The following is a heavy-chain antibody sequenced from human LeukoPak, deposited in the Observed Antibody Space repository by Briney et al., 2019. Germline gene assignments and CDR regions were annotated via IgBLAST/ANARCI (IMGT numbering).Heavy chain of an antibody. CDR2: IYTSGST. CDR1: GGSISGYY. V-gene: IGHV4-4*07. J-gene: IGHJ6*02. D-gene: IGHD3-22*01. Sequence: SETLSLTCTVSGGSISGYYWSWIRQPARKGLEWIGRIYTSGSTNYNPSLKSRVTMSVDTSKNQFSLKLRSVTAADTAVYYCTRDMGYYDSSGYHSYGMDVWGQGTTVTVSS. CDR3: TRDMGYYDSSGYHSYGMDV.